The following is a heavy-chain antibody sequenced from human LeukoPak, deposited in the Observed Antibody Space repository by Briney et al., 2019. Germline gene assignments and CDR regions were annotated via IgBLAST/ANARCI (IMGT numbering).Heavy chain of an antibody. V-gene: IGHV4-39*02. CDR3: ARDQGYCSGGSCYRAVAFDI. J-gene: IGHJ3*02. CDR1: GGSIRSSSYY. CDR2: IYYSGST. Sequence: SETLSLTCTVSGGSIRSSSYYWGWIRQPPGKGLEWIGSIYYSGSTYYNPSLKSRVTISVDTSKNQFSLKVSSVTAADTAVYYCARDQGYCSGGSCYRAVAFDIWGQGTMVTVSS. D-gene: IGHD2-15*01.